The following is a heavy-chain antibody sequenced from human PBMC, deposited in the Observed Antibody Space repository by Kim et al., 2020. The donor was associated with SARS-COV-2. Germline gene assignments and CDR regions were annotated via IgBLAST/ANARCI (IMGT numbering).Heavy chain of an antibody. V-gene: IGHV4-4*07. CDR3: ARDFSSSSYYYGMDV. Sequence: PFVKSRVTMSIDTSKNQFSLKLSAVTAADTAVYYCARDFSSSSYYYGMDVWGQGTTVTVSS. J-gene: IGHJ6*02. D-gene: IGHD6-6*01.